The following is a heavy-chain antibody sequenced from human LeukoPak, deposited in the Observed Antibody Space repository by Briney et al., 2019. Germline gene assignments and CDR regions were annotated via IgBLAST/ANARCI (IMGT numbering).Heavy chain of an antibody. J-gene: IGHJ4*02. V-gene: IGHV3-23*01. CDR3: AKDRRLAAFDY. CDR2: ITGRGEHM. Sequence: GESLRLSCAASGFTFSGSGMHWVRQAPGKGLEWVSGITGRGEHMFYAGSVKGRFTISRDNSKNTLYLQMNSLRAEDTAVYYCAKDRRLAAFDYGGQGTLVTVSS. D-gene: IGHD6-25*01. CDR1: GFTFSGSG.